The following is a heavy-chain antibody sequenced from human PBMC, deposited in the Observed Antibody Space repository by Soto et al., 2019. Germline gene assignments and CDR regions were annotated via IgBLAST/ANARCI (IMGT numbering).Heavy chain of an antibody. V-gene: IGHV1-69*13. J-gene: IGHJ6*02. D-gene: IGHD3-10*01. CDR1: GGTFSSYA. CDR2: IIPIFGTA. CDR3: ARDFGEMAPLYYYYGMDV. Sequence: GASVKVSCKASGGTFSSYAISWVRQAPGQGLEWMGGIIPIFGTANYAQKFQGRVTITADESTSTAYMELSSLRSEDTAVYYCARDFGEMAPLYYYYGMDVWGQGTTVTVSS.